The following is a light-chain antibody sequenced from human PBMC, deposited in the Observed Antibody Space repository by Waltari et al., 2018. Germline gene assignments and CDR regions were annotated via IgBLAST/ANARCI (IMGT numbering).Light chain of an antibody. Sequence: EIVMTQSPATLSVSPGERATLSCRASQSIGSNLAWYQHKPGQAPRFLIYGASTRATGIPVRFSGSGSGTEFTLTISSLQSADFAVYFCQQYNNWPETFGQGTKVEIK. CDR3: QQYNNWPET. CDR1: QSIGSN. J-gene: IGKJ1*01. CDR2: GAS. V-gene: IGKV3-15*01.